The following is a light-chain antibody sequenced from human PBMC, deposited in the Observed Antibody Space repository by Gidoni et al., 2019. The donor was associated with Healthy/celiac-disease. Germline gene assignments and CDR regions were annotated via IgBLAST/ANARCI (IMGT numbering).Light chain of an antibody. J-gene: IGKJ1*01. V-gene: IGKV1-39*01. Sequence: IQMTQSPSSLSASVGDRVTITFRASQSISSYFNWYQQKPGKAPKLLIYAASSLQIGVPSRFSGSGSGTDFTLTISSLQPEDFATYYCQQSYSTPWTFGQGTKVEIK. CDR2: AAS. CDR3: QQSYSTPWT. CDR1: QSISSY.